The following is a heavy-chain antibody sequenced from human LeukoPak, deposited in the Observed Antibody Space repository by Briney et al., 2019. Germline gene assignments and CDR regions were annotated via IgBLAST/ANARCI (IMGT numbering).Heavy chain of an antibody. CDR2: INPNSGGT. D-gene: IGHD5-18*01. Sequence: ASVKVSCKASGYTFTGYYMHWVRQAPGQGLEWMGWINPNSGGTNYAQKFQGRVTMTRDTSISTAYMELSRLRSDDTAVYYCARQSRQRRYSYGLDYWGQGTLVTVS. V-gene: IGHV1-2*02. CDR3: ARQSRQRRYSYGLDY. J-gene: IGHJ4*02. CDR1: GYTFTGYY.